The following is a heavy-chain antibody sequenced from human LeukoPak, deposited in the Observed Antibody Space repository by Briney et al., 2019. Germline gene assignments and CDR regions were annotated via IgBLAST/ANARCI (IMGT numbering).Heavy chain of an antibody. Sequence: SSETLSLTCTVSGGSISSSTYYWGWIRQPPGKGLEWIGSIYYSGSTYYNPSLKSRVTISVDTSKNQFSLKLTSVTAADTAVYYCANLDYWGQGTLVTVSS. CDR3: ANLDY. CDR2: IYYSGST. CDR1: GGSISSSTYY. V-gene: IGHV4-39*01. J-gene: IGHJ4*02.